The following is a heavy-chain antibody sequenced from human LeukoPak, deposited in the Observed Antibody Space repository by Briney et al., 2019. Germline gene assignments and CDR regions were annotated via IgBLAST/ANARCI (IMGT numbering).Heavy chain of an antibody. D-gene: IGHD3-10*01. J-gene: IGHJ4*02. CDR2: ISYDESNK. CDR1: GFTFSSYA. CDR3: ARDGYRIPHYGSGSYYPSYFDY. V-gene: IGHV3-30-3*01. Sequence: GGSLRLSCAASGFTFSSYAMHWVRQAPGKGLEWVAVISYDESNKYYADSVKGRFTISRDNSKNTLYLQMNSLRAEDTAVYYCARDGYRIPHYGSGSYYPSYFDYWGQGTLVTVSS.